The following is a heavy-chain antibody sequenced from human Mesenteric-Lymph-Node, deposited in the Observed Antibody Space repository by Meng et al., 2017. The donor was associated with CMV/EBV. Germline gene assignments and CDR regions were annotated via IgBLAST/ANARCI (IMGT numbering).Heavy chain of an antibody. Sequence: GGSLRLSCAASGFTFSSCAMSWVRQAPGKGLEWVSVIYSGGSSTYYADSVKGRFTISRDNSKNTLYLQMNSLRAEDTAVYYCANSHNWGQGTLVTVSS. CDR3: ANSHN. CDR1: GFTFSSCA. CDR2: IYSGGSST. J-gene: IGHJ4*02. V-gene: IGHV3-23*03.